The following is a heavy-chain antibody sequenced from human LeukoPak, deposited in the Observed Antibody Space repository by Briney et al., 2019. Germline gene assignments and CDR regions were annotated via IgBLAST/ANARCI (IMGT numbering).Heavy chain of an antibody. V-gene: IGHV3-30-3*01. CDR1: GFTFSSYA. D-gene: IGHD3-3*01. J-gene: IGHJ4*02. CDR3: AKDQPYDFWSGFQTNFDY. CDR2: ISYDGSNK. Sequence: PGGSLRLSCAASGFTFSSYAMHWVRQAPGKGLEWVAVISYDGSNKYYADSVKGRFTISRDNSKNTLYLQMNSLRAEDTAVYYCAKDQPYDFWSGFQTNFDYWGQGTLVTVSS.